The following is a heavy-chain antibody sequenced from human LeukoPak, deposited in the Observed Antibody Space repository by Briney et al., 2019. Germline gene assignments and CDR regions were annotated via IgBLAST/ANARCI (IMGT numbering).Heavy chain of an antibody. J-gene: IGHJ4*02. D-gene: IGHD1-26*01. CDR2: IIPIFGTA. CDR1: GGTFSSYA. Sequence: GSSVKVSCKASGGTFSSYAISWVRQAPGQGLEWMGGIIPIFGTANYAQKFQGRVTITADKSTSTAYMELSSLRSEDTAVYYCAYSKLSVGATTMDYWGQGTLVSVSS. V-gene: IGHV1-69*06. CDR3: AYSKLSVGATTMDY.